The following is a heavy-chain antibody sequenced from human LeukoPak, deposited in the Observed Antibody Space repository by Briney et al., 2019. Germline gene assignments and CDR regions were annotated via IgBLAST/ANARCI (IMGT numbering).Heavy chain of an antibody. CDR3: AGGGGTLTSGGLYSSSWYGIDY. J-gene: IGHJ4*02. CDR2: INGDGRNI. V-gene: IGHV3-74*01. Sequence: GGSLRLSCVASGFTFSSYWMHWVRQDPRKGLVWVSRINGDGRNINYADSVRGRFTISRDNAKNSLYLQMNSLRAEDTAVYYWAGGGGTLTSGGLYSSSWYGIDYWGQGTLVTVSS. CDR1: GFTFSSYW. D-gene: IGHD6-13*01.